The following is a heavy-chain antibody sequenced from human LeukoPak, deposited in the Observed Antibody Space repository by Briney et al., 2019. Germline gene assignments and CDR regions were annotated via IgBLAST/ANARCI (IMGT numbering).Heavy chain of an antibody. CDR1: GGSISSSSYY. J-gene: IGHJ6*02. Sequence: SETLSLTCTVSGGSISSSSYYWGWIRQPPGKGLEWIGSIYYSGSTYYNPSLKSRVTISVDTSKNQFSLKLSSVTAADTAVYYCARGAGGNPYVYYYYGMDVWGQGTTVTVSS. V-gene: IGHV4-39*07. CDR2: IYYSGST. D-gene: IGHD4-23*01. CDR3: ARGAGGNPYVYYYYGMDV.